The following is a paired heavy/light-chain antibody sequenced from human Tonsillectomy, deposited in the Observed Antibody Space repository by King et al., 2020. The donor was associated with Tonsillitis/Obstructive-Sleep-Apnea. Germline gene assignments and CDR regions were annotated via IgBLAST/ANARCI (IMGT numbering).Light chain of an antibody. V-gene: IGKV3-20*01. Sequence: EIVLTQSPGTLSLSPGERATLSCRASHSVSSSYLAWYQQKPGQAPRLLIYGASSRATGIPDRFSGSGSGTDFTLTISRLEPEDFAVYYCQQYGSPPRTFGQGTKVEIK. CDR2: GAS. CDR3: QQYGSPPRT. CDR1: HSVSSSY. J-gene: IGKJ1*01.
Heavy chain of an antibody. V-gene: IGHV4-34*01. J-gene: IGHJ4*02. CDR1: GGSLIGYS. Sequence: QVQLQQWGAGLLKPSETLSLTCAVYGGSLIGYSWSWIRQPPGKGLEWIGEINHSGSTDYNPSLKSRVTISVDTSKNQFSLKLSSVTAADTAVFYCARGPWWNIWGSFRGRDGHYFDYWGQGALVTVSS. CDR2: INHSGST. D-gene: IGHD3-16*02. CDR3: ARGPWWNIWGSFRGRDGHYFDY.